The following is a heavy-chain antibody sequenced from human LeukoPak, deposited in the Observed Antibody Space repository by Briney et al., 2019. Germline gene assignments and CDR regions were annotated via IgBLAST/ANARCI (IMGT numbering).Heavy chain of an antibody. CDR2: ISSSSSYI. V-gene: IGHV3-21*01. D-gene: IGHD3-22*01. CDR3: ARGSCDWSGYYYVKHYYYMDV. Sequence: GGSLRLSCAASGFTFSSYSMNWVRQAPGKGLEGVSSISSSSSYIYYADSVKGRFTISRDNAKNSLYLQMNSLRAEATAVYYCARGSCDWSGYYYVKHYYYMDVWGKGTTVTVSS. J-gene: IGHJ6*03. CDR1: GFTFSSYS.